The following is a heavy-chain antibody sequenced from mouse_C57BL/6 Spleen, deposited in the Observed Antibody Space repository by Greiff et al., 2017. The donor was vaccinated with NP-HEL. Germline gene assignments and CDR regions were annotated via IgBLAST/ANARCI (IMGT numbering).Heavy chain of an antibody. CDR3: ARDTDYYSNYYFDY. J-gene: IGHJ2*01. Sequence: EVQVVESGGGLVKPGGSLKLSCAASGFTFSSYAMSWVRQTPEKRLEWVATISDGGSYTYYPDNVKGRFTISRDNAKNNLYLQMSHLKSEDTAMYYCARDTDYYSNYYFDYWGQGTTLTVSS. D-gene: IGHD2-5*01. CDR2: ISDGGSYT. V-gene: IGHV5-4*01. CDR1: GFTFSSYA.